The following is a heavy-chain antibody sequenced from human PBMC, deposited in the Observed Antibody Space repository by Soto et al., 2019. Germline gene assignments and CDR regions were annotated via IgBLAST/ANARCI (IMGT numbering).Heavy chain of an antibody. CDR1: GCSISSGNFS. CDR2: IFHTGST. CDR3: ARVKVGDLFRFNWFFDL. Sequence: SETLSLTCTFSGCSISSGNFSLTWIRQPPGKGLEWIAYIFHTGSTFYNSSLKPRVSISVDRSKNQFSLKLKSVTETDTAVYYCARVKVGDLFRFNWFFDLWGRGTLVTVSS. J-gene: IGHJ2*01. V-gene: IGHV4-30-2*01. D-gene: IGHD3-3*01.